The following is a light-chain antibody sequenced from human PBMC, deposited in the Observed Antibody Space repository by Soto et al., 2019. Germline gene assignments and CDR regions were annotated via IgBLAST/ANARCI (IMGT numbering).Light chain of an antibody. V-gene: IGLV1-44*01. CDR3: AAWDDSLNGHVV. J-gene: IGLJ2*01. CDR2: SNN. Sequence: QAVVTQPTSASGTPGQRVTISCSGSSSNIGSNTVNWYQQLPGTAPKLLIYSNNQRPSWVPDRFSGSKSSTSASLAISGLQSEDEADYYCAAWDDSLNGHVVFGGGTKLTVL. CDR1: SSNIGSNT.